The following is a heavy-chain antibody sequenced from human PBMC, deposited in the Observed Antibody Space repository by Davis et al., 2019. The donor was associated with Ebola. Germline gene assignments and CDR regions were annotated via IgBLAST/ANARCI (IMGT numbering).Heavy chain of an antibody. Sequence: GESLKISCAASEFTFSSYSMNWVRQAPGKGLEWVSSISSSSSYIYYADSVKGRFTISRDNAKNSLYLQMNSLRAEDTAVYYCARDQYYYDSSGYYTYFDYWGQGTLVTVSS. CDR2: ISSSSSYI. CDR1: EFTFSSYS. CDR3: ARDQYYYDSSGYYTYFDY. J-gene: IGHJ4*02. V-gene: IGHV3-21*01. D-gene: IGHD3-22*01.